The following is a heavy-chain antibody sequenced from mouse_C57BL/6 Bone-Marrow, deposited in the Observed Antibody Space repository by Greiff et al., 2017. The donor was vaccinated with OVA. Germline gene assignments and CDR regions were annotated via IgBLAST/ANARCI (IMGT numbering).Heavy chain of an antibody. V-gene: IGHV1-55*01. CDR2: IYPGSGST. D-gene: IGHD2-13*01. J-gene: IGHJ1*03. CDR3: ARTRGTNWYFDV. CDR1: GYTFTSYW. Sequence: QVQLQQPGAELVKPGASVKMSCKASGYTFTSYWITWVKQRPGQGLEWIGDIYPGSGSTNYNEKFKSKATLTVDTSSSTAYMQLSSLTSEDSEVYYCARTRGTNWYFDVWGTGTTVTVSS.